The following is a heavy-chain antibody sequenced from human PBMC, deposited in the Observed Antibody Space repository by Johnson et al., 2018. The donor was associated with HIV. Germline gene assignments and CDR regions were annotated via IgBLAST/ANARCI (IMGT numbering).Heavy chain of an antibody. CDR2: ISWNSGSI. Sequence: QLVESGGGLVQPGRSLRLSCAASGFTFDDYAMHWVRPAPGKGLEWVSGISWNSGSIGYADSVKGRFTISRDNAKNSLYLQLNSLRAEDTALYYCARASGYYLSDAFDIWGQGTMVTVSS. V-gene: IGHV3-9*01. CDR3: ARASGYYLSDAFDI. D-gene: IGHD3-22*01. CDR1: GFTFDDYA. J-gene: IGHJ3*02.